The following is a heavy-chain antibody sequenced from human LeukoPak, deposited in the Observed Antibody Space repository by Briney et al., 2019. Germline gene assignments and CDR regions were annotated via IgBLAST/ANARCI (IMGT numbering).Heavy chain of an antibody. CDR1: GFTFSDYW. CDR3: AKEPIAAAGGFDY. D-gene: IGHD6-13*01. CDR2: IKTDGSST. V-gene: IGHV3-74*01. Sequence: GGSLRLSCAASGFTFSDYWMHWVRHAPGKGLVWVSRIKTDGSSTSYADSVKGRFTISRDNAKNTLYLQMNSLRTEDTALEYRAKEPIAAAGGFDYWGKGTLVTVSS. J-gene: IGHJ4*02.